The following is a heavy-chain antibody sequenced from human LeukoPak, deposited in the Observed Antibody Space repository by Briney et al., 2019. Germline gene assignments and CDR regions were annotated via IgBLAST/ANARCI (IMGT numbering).Heavy chain of an antibody. CDR3: ARDRGGAAAGSNWFDP. D-gene: IGHD6-13*01. Sequence: PSETLSLTCTVSGYSISSGYYWGWIRQPPGKGLERIGSIYHSGSTYYNPSLKSRVTISVDTSKNQFSLKLSSVTAADTAVYYCARDRGGAAAGSNWFDPWGQGTLVTVSS. CDR2: IYHSGST. CDR1: GYSISSGYY. J-gene: IGHJ5*02. V-gene: IGHV4-38-2*02.